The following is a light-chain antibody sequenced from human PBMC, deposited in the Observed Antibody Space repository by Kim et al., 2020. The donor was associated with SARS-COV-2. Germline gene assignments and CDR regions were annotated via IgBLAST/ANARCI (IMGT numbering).Light chain of an antibody. V-gene: IGKV1-16*01. J-gene: IGKJ1*01. Sequence: ASVGDRVTITCLASQDFSDYLAWFQQKPGKAPKSLIYAASRLQSGVPSRFSGSGSGTEFTLTISNLQPEDFATSYCQQYKFYQWTFGQGTKVDIK. CDR3: QQYKFYQWT. CDR1: QDFSDY. CDR2: AAS.